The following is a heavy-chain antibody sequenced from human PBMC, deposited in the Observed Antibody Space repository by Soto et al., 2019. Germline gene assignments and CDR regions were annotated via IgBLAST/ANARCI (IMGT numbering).Heavy chain of an antibody. CDR1: GFTFSSSG. D-gene: IGHD2-2*01. Sequence: GGSLRLSCAASGFTFSSSGMHWARQAPGKGLEWVAVISYDGSNKYYADSVKGRFTISRDNSKNTLYLQMNSLRAEDTAVYYCAKDRYCSSSGCYLFDYWGQGTLVTVSS. CDR3: AKDRYCSSSGCYLFDY. CDR2: ISYDGSNK. V-gene: IGHV3-30*18. J-gene: IGHJ4*02.